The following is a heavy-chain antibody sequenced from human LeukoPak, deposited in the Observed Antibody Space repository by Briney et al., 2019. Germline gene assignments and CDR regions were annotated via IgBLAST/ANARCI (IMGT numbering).Heavy chain of an antibody. CDR1: GFTFSDYY. D-gene: IGHD6-13*01. CDR3: AASDSSSSWTLDYFDY. Sequence: GGSLRLSCAASGFTFSDYYMSWIRQAPGKGLEWGSYISSSGSTIYYADSVKGRFTISRDNAKNSLYLQMNSLRAEDTAVYYCAASDSSSSWTLDYFDYWGQGTLVTVSS. V-gene: IGHV3-11*01. CDR2: ISSSGSTI. J-gene: IGHJ4*02.